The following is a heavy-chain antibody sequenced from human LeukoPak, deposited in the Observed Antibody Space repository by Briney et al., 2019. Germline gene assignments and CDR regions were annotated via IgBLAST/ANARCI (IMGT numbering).Heavy chain of an antibody. D-gene: IGHD3-22*01. Sequence: SQTLSLTCTVSGGSISCGGYYWSWIRQHPGKGLEWIGYIYYSGSTYYNPSLKSRVTISVDTSKNQFSLKLSSVTAADTAVYYCARTHSSGYYWYFDLWGRGTLVTVSS. CDR3: ARTHSSGYYWYFDL. CDR2: IYYSGST. V-gene: IGHV4-31*03. CDR1: GGSISCGGYY. J-gene: IGHJ2*01.